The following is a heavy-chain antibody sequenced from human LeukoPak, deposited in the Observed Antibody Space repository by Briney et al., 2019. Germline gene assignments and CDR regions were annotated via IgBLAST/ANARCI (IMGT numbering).Heavy chain of an antibody. CDR1: GFTFNSYS. J-gene: IGHJ4*02. V-gene: IGHV3-21*01. Sequence: GGSLRLSCAASGFTFNSYSMNWVRQAPGKGLEWVSSISSGSSYRYYADSVKGRFTISRDNADNSLYLQMNSLRAEDTAVYYCARDLVTGLYCSSTSCYGVDYWGQGTLVTVSS. CDR2: ISSGSSYR. D-gene: IGHD2-2*01. CDR3: ARDLVTGLYCSSTSCYGVDY.